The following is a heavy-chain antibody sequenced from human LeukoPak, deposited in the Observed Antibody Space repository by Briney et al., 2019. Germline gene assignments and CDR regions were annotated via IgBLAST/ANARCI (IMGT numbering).Heavy chain of an antibody. CDR2: IYTSGST. J-gene: IGHJ4*02. CDR1: GGSISSGSYY. Sequence: PSETLSLTCTVSGGSISSGSYYWSWIRQPAGKGLKWIGRIYTSGSTNYNPSLKSRVTISVDTSKNQFSLKLSSVTAADTAVYYCARDLGYGEFDYWGQGTLVTVSS. D-gene: IGHD4-17*01. CDR3: ARDLGYGEFDY. V-gene: IGHV4-61*02.